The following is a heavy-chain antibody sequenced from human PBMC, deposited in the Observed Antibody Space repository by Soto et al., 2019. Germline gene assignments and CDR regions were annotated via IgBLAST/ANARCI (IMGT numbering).Heavy chain of an antibody. CDR3: ARGSRWLRFYFDY. V-gene: IGHV4-34*01. CDR2: INHCGST. D-gene: IGHD5-12*01. CDR1: GGSLSDYY. Sequence: QVQLQQWGAGLLKPSETLSLTCAVYGGSLSDYYWNWIRQPPGKGLEWIGEINHCGSTNYNPSLTSRVTIPVDPSNNHFSLKLSSVPAADTAVYYCARGSRWLRFYFDYWGQGTLVTVSS. J-gene: IGHJ4*02.